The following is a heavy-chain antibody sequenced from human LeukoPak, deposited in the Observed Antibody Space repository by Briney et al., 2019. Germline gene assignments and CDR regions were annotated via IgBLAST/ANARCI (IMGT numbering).Heavy chain of an antibody. J-gene: IGHJ4*02. D-gene: IGHD1-26*01. V-gene: IGHV4-4*07. CDR3: AREGGSGNYDFDY. Sequence: PSETLSLTCTVSGGSMSRYYWSWIRQPAGKGLEWIGRIDTRGNTNYNPSLKSRVTMSVDTSKSQFSLKLSSVTAADTAVYYCAREGGSGNYDFDYWGQGALVTVSS. CDR2: IDTRGNT. CDR1: GGSMSRYY.